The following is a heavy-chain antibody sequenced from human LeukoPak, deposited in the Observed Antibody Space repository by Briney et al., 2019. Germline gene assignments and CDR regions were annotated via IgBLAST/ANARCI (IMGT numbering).Heavy chain of an antibody. V-gene: IGHV3-30*03. CDR3: ARAFSTTAFDY. CDR2: ISDDGSNK. D-gene: IGHD4-17*01. Sequence: GGSLRLSCAATGFTFSSYGMSWVRQAPGKGLEWVAVISDDGSNKYYAESVKGQFTISRDNSKNTLYLQMNSLRAEDTAVYYCARAFSTTAFDYWGQGTLVTVSS. J-gene: IGHJ4*02. CDR1: GFTFSSYG.